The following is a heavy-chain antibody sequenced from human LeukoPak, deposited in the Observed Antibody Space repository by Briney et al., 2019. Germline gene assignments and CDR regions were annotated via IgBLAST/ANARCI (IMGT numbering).Heavy chain of an antibody. J-gene: IGHJ5*02. D-gene: IGHD2-2*01. V-gene: IGHV4-59*01. CDR3: ARTSLSWFDP. CDR2: IYYSGST. CDR1: GGSICSYY. Sequence: SETLSLTCTVSGGSICSYYWSWIRQPPGKGLEWIGYIYYSGSTNYNPSLKSRVTISVDTSKNQFSLKLSSVTAADTAVYYCARTSLSWFDPWGQGTLVTVSS.